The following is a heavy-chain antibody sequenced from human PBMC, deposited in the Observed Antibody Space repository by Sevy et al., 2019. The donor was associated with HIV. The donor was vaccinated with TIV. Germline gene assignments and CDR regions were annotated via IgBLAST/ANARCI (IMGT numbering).Heavy chain of an antibody. V-gene: IGHV3-48*01. CDR1: GFTFSSYN. Sequence: GGSLRLSCAASGFTFSSYNMNWVRQAPGKGLEWVSYISSSSSTIYYADSVKGRFTISRDNAKNSLYLQMNSLRAEDTAVYYCARDLPPSATTVAHFDCWGQGTLVTVSS. J-gene: IGHJ4*02. CDR2: ISSSSSTI. D-gene: IGHD4-17*01. CDR3: ARDLPPSATTVAHFDC.